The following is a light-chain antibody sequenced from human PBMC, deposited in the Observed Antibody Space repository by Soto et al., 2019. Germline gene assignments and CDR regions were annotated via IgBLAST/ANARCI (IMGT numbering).Light chain of an antibody. Sequence: QSALTQPASVSGSPGQSITISCTGTSSDIGVYNYVSWYQQHPGKAPKLVICEVSNRPSGVSSRFSGSKSGNTASLTISGLRAEDEADYYCTSFTTTNIWVFVGGTQLTVL. J-gene: IGLJ3*02. CDR2: EVS. V-gene: IGLV2-14*01. CDR1: SSDIGVYNY. CDR3: TSFTTTNIWV.